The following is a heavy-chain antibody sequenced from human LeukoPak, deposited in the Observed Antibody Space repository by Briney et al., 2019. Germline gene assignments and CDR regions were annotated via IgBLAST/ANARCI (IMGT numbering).Heavy chain of an antibody. CDR2: ISGSGGST. D-gene: IGHD4-17*01. J-gene: IGHJ4*02. Sequence: GGSLRLSCAASGFTFSSYAMSWVRQAPGKGLEWVSAISGSGGSTYYADSVRGRFSVSRDNSKSTVFLQINGLGAEDTAMYYCAKDLRERDGDYLLLDYWGQGTLVTVSS. CDR1: GFTFSSYA. V-gene: IGHV3-23*01. CDR3: AKDLRERDGDYLLLDY.